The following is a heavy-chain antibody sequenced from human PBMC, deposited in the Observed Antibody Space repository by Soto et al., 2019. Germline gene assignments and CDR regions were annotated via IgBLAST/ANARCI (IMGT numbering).Heavy chain of an antibody. CDR2: ISASGDST. D-gene: IGHD2-8*01. CDR1: RFTFNSYA. J-gene: IGHJ4*02. CDR3: AKDSTPHVGYCFDGVCYNDY. Sequence: EVHLLESGGGLVQPGGSLRLSCAASRFTFNSYAMSWVRQAPGKGLEWVSVISASGDSTFYVDSVKGRFTISRDNSKNTLYLQMSSLRVEDTAVYYCAKDSTPHVGYCFDGVCYNDYWGQGTLYTVSS. V-gene: IGHV3-23*01.